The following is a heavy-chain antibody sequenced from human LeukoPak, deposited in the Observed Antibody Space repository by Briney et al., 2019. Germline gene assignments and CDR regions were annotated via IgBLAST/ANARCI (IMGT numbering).Heavy chain of an antibody. D-gene: IGHD3-10*01. J-gene: IGHJ4*02. CDR1: GYTFTGYY. Sequence: GASVKVSCKASGYTFTGYYMHWVRQARGQGLEWMGRINPNSGGTNYAQKSQGRVTMTRDTSISTAYMELSRLRSDDTAVYYCARSAITMVRGGGGYYFDYWGQGTLVTVSS. V-gene: IGHV1-2*06. CDR2: INPNSGGT. CDR3: ARSAITMVRGGGGYYFDY.